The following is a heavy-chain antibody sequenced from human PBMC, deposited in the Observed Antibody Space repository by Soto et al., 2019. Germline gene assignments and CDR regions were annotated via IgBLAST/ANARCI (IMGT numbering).Heavy chain of an antibody. Sequence: SENLSLTCAVSGGSISSGGYSWSWIRQPPGKGLEWIGYIYHSGSTYYNPSLESRVTISVDRSKNQFSLKLSSVTAADTAVYYCARSGYDYVWGSQLSYFDYWGQGTLVTVSS. CDR1: GGSISSGGYS. V-gene: IGHV4-30-2*01. CDR3: ARSGYDYVWGSQLSYFDY. J-gene: IGHJ4*02. D-gene: IGHD3-16*01. CDR2: IYHSGST.